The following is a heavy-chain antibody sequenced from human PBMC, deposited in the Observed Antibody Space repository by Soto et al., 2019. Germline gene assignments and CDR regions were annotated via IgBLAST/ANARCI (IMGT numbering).Heavy chain of an antibody. V-gene: IGHV1-24*01. CDR1: GYTLTELS. CDR3: ATLPLYCISTSCYEGYYYYGMDV. CDR2: FDPEDGET. Sequence: GASVMVSCKVSGYTLTELSMHWVRQAPGKGLEWMGGFDPEDGETIYAQKFQGRVTMTEDTSTDTAYMELSSLRSEDTAVYYCATLPLYCISTSCYEGYYYYGMDVWGQGTTVTVSS. J-gene: IGHJ6*02. D-gene: IGHD2-2*01.